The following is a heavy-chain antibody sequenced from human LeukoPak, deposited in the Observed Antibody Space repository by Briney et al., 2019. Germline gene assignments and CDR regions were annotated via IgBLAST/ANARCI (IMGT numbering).Heavy chain of an antibody. CDR2: ISGSGGST. Sequence: GGSLRLSCAASGFTFSSYAMSWVRQAPGKGLEWVSTISGSGGSTYYADSVKGRFTISRDNAKNSLYLQMNSLRAEDTAVYYCARDGGGYENAWGQGTLVTVSS. CDR1: GFTFSSYA. J-gene: IGHJ1*01. V-gene: IGHV3-23*01. D-gene: IGHD5-18*01. CDR3: ARDGGGYENA.